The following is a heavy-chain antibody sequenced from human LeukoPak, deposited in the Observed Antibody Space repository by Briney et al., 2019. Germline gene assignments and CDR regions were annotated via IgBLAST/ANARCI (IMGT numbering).Heavy chain of an antibody. D-gene: IGHD4-17*01. CDR2: IYHSGST. V-gene: IGHV4-38-2*02. CDR3: AGALGDYGWFDP. Sequence: SETLSLTCTVSGYYISSGYYWGWIRQPPGKGLEWIGNIYHSGSTYYNPSLKSRVTISVDTSKNQFSLKLSSVTAADTAVYYCAGALGDYGWFDPWGQGTLVTVSS. CDR1: GYYISSGYY. J-gene: IGHJ5*02.